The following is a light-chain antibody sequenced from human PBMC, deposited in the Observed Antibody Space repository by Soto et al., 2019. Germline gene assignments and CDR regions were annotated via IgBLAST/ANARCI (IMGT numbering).Light chain of an antibody. CDR2: GAS. CDR3: QQYNNWPLT. J-gene: IGKJ4*01. V-gene: IGKV3-15*01. Sequence: EIVMTQSPATLSVSPGERATLSCRASQSVAGNLAWNQQKPGQAPRLLMYGASTRATGIPARFSGSGSGTEFTLTISSLQSEDFGVYYCQQYNNWPLTFGGGTKVEIK. CDR1: QSVAGN.